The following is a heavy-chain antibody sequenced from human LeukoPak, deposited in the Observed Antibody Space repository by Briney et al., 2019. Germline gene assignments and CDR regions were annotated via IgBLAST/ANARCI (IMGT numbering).Heavy chain of an antibody. J-gene: IGHJ3*02. Sequence: ASVKVSCKASGYTFTGYYMHCVRQAPGQGLEWMGWINPNSGGTNYAQKFQGRVTMTRDTSISTAYMELSRLRSDDTAVYYCARVLVPAATDDAFDIWGQGTMVTVSS. CDR3: ARVLVPAATDDAFDI. CDR2: INPNSGGT. CDR1: GYTFTGYY. V-gene: IGHV1-2*02. D-gene: IGHD2-2*01.